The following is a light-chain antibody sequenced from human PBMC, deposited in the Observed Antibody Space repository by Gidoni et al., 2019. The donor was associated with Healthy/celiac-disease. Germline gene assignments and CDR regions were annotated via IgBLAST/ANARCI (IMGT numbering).Light chain of an antibody. Sequence: IVLTQSPATLSLSPGERATLSCRASQSVSSYLAWYQQKPGKAPRLLIYDASNRATGIPARCSGSGSGTDFTLTISSLEPEDFAVYYCQQRSNWPYTFGQGTKLEIK. CDR2: DAS. V-gene: IGKV3-11*01. CDR3: QQRSNWPYT. CDR1: QSVSSY. J-gene: IGKJ2*01.